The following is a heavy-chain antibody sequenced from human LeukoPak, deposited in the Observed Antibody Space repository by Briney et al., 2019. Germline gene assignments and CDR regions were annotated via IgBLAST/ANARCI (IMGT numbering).Heavy chain of an antibody. J-gene: IGHJ4*02. CDR3: GRHTRGYSGYGGPQFDF. CDR1: GGSISTYF. D-gene: IGHD5-12*01. V-gene: IGHV4-59*08. Sequence: PSETLSLTCTVSGGSISTYFWSWIRQPPGKGLEWIGYVHYSGSTNYNPSLKSRVTISVDTSKNQFSLKLSTVTAADTAVYYCGRHTRGYSGYGGPQFDFWGQGTLVTVSS. CDR2: VHYSGST.